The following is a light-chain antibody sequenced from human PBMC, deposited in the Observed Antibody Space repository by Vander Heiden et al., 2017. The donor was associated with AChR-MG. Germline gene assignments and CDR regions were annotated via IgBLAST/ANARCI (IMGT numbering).Light chain of an antibody. Sequence: DIVMTQSPLSLPVTPGEPASISCRSSQSPLHSNGYNYLDWYLQKPGQSPQLLIYLGSNRASGVPDSGSGSGTDFTLKISRVEAEDVGVYYCRQALQTPRTFGQGTKLEIK. CDR2: LGS. J-gene: IGKJ2*01. CDR1: QSPLHSNGYNY. V-gene: IGKV2-28*01. CDR3: RQALQTPRT.